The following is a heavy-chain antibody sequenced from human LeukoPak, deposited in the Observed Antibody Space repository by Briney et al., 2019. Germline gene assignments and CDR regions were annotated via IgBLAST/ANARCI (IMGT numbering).Heavy chain of an antibody. V-gene: IGHV1-2*02. D-gene: IGHD6-6*01. J-gene: IGHJ4*02. CDR2: IHPNRGGT. CDR1: GYTFTDYY. CDR3: GRKSAARKTSEFDY. Sequence: ASVKLSCKASGYTFTDYYMNWVRQAPGQGLEWMGWIHPNRGGTNYAQKFQGRVTMTRDTSINTAYMELSRLTSDDTAVYYCGRKSAARKTSEFDYWGQGTLVTVSP.